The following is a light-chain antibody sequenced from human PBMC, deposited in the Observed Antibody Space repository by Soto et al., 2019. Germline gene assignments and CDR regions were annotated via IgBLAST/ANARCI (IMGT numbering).Light chain of an antibody. CDR1: SSDVGGYNY. V-gene: IGLV2-11*01. J-gene: IGLJ1*01. CDR2: DVS. CDR3: GSYAGSYTYV. Sequence: QSALTQPRSVSGYPGQSVTISCTGTSSDVGGYNYVSWYQQHPGKAPKLMIYDVSKRPSGVPDRFSGSKSGNTASLTISGFQAEDEADYYCGSYAGSYTYVFGSGTKLTVL.